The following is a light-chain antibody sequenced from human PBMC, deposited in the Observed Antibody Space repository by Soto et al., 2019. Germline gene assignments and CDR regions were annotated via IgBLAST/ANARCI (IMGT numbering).Light chain of an antibody. CDR3: SSYTSYTTLWV. J-gene: IGLJ3*02. CDR1: GSDIGNYNY. CDR2: GVS. Sequence: QSVLTQPASVSGSPGQSLTISCTGTGSDIGNYNYVSWYQQHPGKAPKLMIYGVSNRPSGVSNRFSGSKSGNAASLTISGLQAEDEADYYCSSYTSYTTLWVFGGGTKLTVL. V-gene: IGLV2-14*01.